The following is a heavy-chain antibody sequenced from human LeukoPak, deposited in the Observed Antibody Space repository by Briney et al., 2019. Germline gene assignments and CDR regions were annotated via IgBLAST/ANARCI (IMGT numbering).Heavy chain of an antibody. D-gene: IGHD5-18*01. Sequence: PSETLSLTCSVSGDSISTYHWNWIRQPPGKGLEWIGYMQSTGNSNYNPSPKNRVNIFVDMSKNQFVLNLRSVTAADTAVYYCARDKRHSYGRYFDPWGQGMLVTVSS. CDR2: MQSTGNS. J-gene: IGHJ4*02. CDR1: GDSISTYH. CDR3: ARDKRHSYGRYFDP. V-gene: IGHV4-59*01.